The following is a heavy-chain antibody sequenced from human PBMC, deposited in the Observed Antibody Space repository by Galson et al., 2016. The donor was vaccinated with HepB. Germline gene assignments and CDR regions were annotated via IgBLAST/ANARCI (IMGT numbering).Heavy chain of an antibody. CDR1: GAPMTSGGSF. Sequence: TLSLTCTVSGAPMTSGGSFWTWIRQLPGKGLEWIGEIHYGGTTYYNPSLKGRVSMSLDMSQNQFYLTLTSVTAADTALYYCARDTPPTEAGENHYGVDVWGKGTMVTVSS. J-gene: IGHJ6*04. D-gene: IGHD6-19*01. V-gene: IGHV4-31*03. CDR3: ARDTPPTEAGENHYGVDV. CDR2: IHYGGTT.